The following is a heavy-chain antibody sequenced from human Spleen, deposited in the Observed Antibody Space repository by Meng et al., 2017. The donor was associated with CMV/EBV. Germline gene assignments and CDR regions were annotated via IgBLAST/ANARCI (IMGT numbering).Heavy chain of an antibody. CDR1: GGTFSSYG. Sequence: SGGTFSSYGIRWVRQAPGQGLEWIGGIIPIFGTANYAQEFQGRVTITTDESTSTAYMELSSLRSEDTAVYYCARGPSYDGRGYFDYWGQGTLVTVSS. CDR2: IIPIFGTA. J-gene: IGHJ4*02. CDR3: ARGPSYDGRGYFDY. D-gene: IGHD3-22*01. V-gene: IGHV1-69*05.